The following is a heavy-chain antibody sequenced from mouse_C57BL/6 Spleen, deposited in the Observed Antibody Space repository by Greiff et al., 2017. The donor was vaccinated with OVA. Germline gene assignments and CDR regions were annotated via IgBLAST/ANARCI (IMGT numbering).Heavy chain of an antibody. CDR2: ISYDGSN. CDR3: ARRGYGSSYWYFDV. V-gene: IGHV3-6*01. CDR1: GYSITSGYY. J-gene: IGHJ1*03. D-gene: IGHD1-1*01. Sequence: VQLKESGPGLVKPSQSLSLTCSATGYSITSGYYWNWIRQFPGNKLEWMGYISYDGSNNYNPSLKNRISITRDTSKNQFFLKLNSVTTEDTATYYCARRGYGSSYWYFDVWGTGTTVTVSS.